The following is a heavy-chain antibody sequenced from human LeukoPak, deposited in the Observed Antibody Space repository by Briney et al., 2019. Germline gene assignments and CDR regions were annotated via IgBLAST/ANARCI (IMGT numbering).Heavy chain of an antibody. CDR3: ARFGYCSSISCYAG. Sequence: GGSLRLSCAASGFTFSSYTMKWVRQAPGKGLEWVSSISASGNYIYYADSVKGRFTTSRDSAKSSLYLQMNSLRAEDTAVYYCARFGYCSSISCYAGWGQGTLVTVSS. V-gene: IGHV3-21*01. CDR1: GFTFSSYT. D-gene: IGHD2-2*01. CDR2: ISASGNYI. J-gene: IGHJ4*02.